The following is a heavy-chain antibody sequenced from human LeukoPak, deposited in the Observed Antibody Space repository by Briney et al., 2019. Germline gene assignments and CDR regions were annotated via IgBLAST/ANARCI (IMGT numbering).Heavy chain of an antibody. D-gene: IGHD5-18*01. Sequence: PSETLSLTCTVSGGSISSYYWSWLRQPAGKGREWIGRIYTSGSTNYNPSLKSRVTMSVDTSKNQFSLKLSSVTAADTAVYYCARESSGYSYGYYYYGMDVWGQGTTVTVSS. CDR2: IYTSGST. CDR3: ARESSGYSYGYYYYGMDV. J-gene: IGHJ6*02. V-gene: IGHV4-4*07. CDR1: GGSISSYY.